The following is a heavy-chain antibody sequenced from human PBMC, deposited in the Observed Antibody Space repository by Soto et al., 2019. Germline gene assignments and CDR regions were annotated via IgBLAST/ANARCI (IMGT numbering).Heavy chain of an antibody. D-gene: IGHD3-22*01. CDR2: INPNSGGT. Sequence: ASVKVSCKASGYTFTGYYMHWVRQAPGQGLEWMGWINPNSGGTNYSQKFQGRVTMTRDTSISTAYMELSRLRSDDTAVYYCDRDLPADYYDSSGYPILNYWGQGTLVTVSS. CDR3: DRDLPADYYDSSGYPILNY. CDR1: GYTFTGYY. J-gene: IGHJ4*02. V-gene: IGHV1-2*02.